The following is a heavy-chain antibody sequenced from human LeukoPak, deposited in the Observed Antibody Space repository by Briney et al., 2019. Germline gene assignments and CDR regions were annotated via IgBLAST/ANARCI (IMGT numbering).Heavy chain of an antibody. CDR3: TRAAEPPTLNDS. Sequence: GGSLRLSCAASGFGFSRYWMHWVRQAPGTGLKWVSRIYRDGSTTDYADSVKGRFSISRDNSKNTLYLDMNSLRAGDTAVYYCTRAAEPPTLNDSWGQGTLVTVSS. CDR2: IYRDGSTT. J-gene: IGHJ4*02. D-gene: IGHD4-11*01. CDR1: GFGFSRYW. V-gene: IGHV3-74*01.